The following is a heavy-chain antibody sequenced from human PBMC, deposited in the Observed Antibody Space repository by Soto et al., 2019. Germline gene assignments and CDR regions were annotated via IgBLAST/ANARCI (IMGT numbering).Heavy chain of an antibody. D-gene: IGHD3-3*01. CDR1: GGSFSGYY. V-gene: IGHV4-34*01. J-gene: IGHJ4*02. Sequence: QVQLQQWGAGLLKPSETLSLTCAVYGGSFSGYYWSWIRQPPGKGLEWIGEINHSGSTNYNPSLKSRVNIAVDTSKNQCSLKLSSVTAADTAVYYCARGKSYYDFWSGYSPLDYWGRGTLVTVSS. CDR3: ARGKSYYDFWSGYSPLDY. CDR2: INHSGST.